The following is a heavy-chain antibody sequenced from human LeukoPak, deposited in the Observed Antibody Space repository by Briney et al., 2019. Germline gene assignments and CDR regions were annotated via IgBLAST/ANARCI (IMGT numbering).Heavy chain of an antibody. V-gene: IGHV1-8*01. Sequence: ASVRVSCTASGYTFTIYDIKGVRRATGQGREWMGRMNPNSGNTGYAQKFQGRVTMTTNTPISTAYMELSSLRSEDTAVYYCARDQTKGSSWYLWGQGTLVTVSS. CDR1: GYTFTIYD. CDR2: MNPNSGNT. D-gene: IGHD6-13*01. CDR3: ARDQTKGSSWYL. J-gene: IGHJ4*02.